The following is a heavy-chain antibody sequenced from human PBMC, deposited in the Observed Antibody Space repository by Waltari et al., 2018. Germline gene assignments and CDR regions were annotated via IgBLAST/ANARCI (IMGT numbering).Heavy chain of an antibody. J-gene: IGHJ4*02. CDR1: GFTFSSYW. D-gene: IGHD3-22*01. V-gene: IGHV3-74*01. CDR3: ARSPTMIVVVNPGSFDY. CDR2: INSDGSST. Sequence: EVQLVESGGGLVQPGGSLRLSCAASGFTFSSYWMHWVRHTPGQGLVWVSRINSDGSSTSYADSVKGRFTISRDNAKNTLYLQMNSLRAEDTAVYYCARSPTMIVVVNPGSFDYWGQGTLVTVSS.